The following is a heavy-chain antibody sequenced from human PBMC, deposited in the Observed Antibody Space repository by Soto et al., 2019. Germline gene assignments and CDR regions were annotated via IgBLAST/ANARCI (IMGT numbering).Heavy chain of an antibody. CDR1: GYTLNTYY. V-gene: IGHV1-46*02. D-gene: IGHD2-15*01. CDR2: INPRGGST. J-gene: IGHJ6*02. CDR3: ARGGGFSPYYYNLDV. Sequence: ASVKVSCKASGYTLNTYYLHWVRQAPGQGPEWMGIINPRGGSTTYAQNFQDRVTMTRDTSSSTVYMELSSLRSEDTAVYYCARGGGFSPYYYNLDVWGQGTTVTVSS.